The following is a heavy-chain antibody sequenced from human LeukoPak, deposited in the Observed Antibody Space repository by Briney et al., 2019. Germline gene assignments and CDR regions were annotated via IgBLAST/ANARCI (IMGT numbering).Heavy chain of an antibody. CDR1: GGSISSGSYY. CDR2: IYTSGST. Sequence: SETLSLTCTVSGGSISSGSYYWSWIRQPAGKGLEWSGRIYTSGSTNYNPSLKSRVTISVDTSKNQFSLKLSSVTAADTAVYYCARESDYYYYYMDVWGKGTTVTISS. J-gene: IGHJ6*03. CDR3: ARESDYYYYYMDV. V-gene: IGHV4-61*02.